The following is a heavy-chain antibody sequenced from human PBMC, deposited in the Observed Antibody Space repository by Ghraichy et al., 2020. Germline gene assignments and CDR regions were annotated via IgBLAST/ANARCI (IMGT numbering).Heavy chain of an antibody. D-gene: IGHD6-6*01. J-gene: IGHJ6*02. V-gene: IGHV4-39*01. CDR3: ARSPYSSSYYYYGMDV. CDR2: IYYSGST. Sequence: SETLSLTCTVSGGSISSSNYYWDWIRQPPGKGLEWIGNIYYSGSTYYNPSLKSRVTISVDTSKNQFSLKLNSVTAADTAVYYCARSPYSSSYYYYGMDVWGHGTTVTVSS. CDR1: GGSISSSNYY.